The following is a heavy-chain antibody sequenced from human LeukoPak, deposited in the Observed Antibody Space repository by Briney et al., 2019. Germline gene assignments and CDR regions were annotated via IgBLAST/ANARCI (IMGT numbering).Heavy chain of an antibody. Sequence: ASVKVSCKASGYTFTGYYVHWVRQAPGQGFEWMGRINPNSGGTNYAQKFQGRVTMTRDTSITTAYMELSKLRSDDTAVYYCAGRLGYCESPRCPSPWGQGTMVTVSS. V-gene: IGHV1-2*06. CDR3: AGRLGYCESPRCPSP. CDR1: GYTFTGYY. D-gene: IGHD2-15*01. J-gene: IGHJ3*01. CDR2: INPNSGGT.